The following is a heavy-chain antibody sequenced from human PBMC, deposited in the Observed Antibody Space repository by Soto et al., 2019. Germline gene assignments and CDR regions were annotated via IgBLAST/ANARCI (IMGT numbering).Heavy chain of an antibody. D-gene: IGHD2-2*01. CDR1: GFTFSSYA. J-gene: IGHJ4*02. CDR2: ISYDGSNK. CDR3: ARDQGKGHVVPAAHFDY. Sequence: HPGGSLRLSCAASGFTFSSYAMHWVRQAPGKGLEWVAVISYDGSNKYYADSVKGRFTISRDNSKNTLYLQMNSLRAEDTAVYYCARDQGKGHVVPAAHFDYWGQGTLVTVSS. V-gene: IGHV3-30-3*01.